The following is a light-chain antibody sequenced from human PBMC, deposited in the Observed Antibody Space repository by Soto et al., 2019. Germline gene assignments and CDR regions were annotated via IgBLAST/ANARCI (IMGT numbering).Light chain of an antibody. J-gene: IGLJ1*01. CDR1: SSDVRGYNY. CDR3: SSYTTSNTRQIV. V-gene: IGLV2-14*01. CDR2: DVS. Sequence: QSALTQPASVSGSPGQSITISRTGTSSDVRGYNYVSWYQQHPGKTPKFMIYDVSNRPSGVSNRFSGSKSGNTASLTISGLHAEDEADYYCSSYTTSNTRQIVFGTGTKLTVL.